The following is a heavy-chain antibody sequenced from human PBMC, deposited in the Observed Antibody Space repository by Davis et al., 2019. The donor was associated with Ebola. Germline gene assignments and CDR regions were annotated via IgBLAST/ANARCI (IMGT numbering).Heavy chain of an antibody. CDR3: ARHEKTAIQYYYYDMDV. J-gene: IGHJ6*03. Sequence: YWIACVRLMPGNGLEWMCIIYPGDPDTRYSPSFQGQVTISADKSIRTAYLQWSSLEASDTAMYYCARHEKTAIQYYYYDMDVWGKGTTVTVSS. V-gene: IGHV5-51*01. D-gene: IGHD2-21*02. CDR2: IYPGDPDT. CDR1: YW.